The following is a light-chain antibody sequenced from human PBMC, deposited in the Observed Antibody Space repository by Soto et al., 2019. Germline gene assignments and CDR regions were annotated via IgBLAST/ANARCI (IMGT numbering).Light chain of an antibody. V-gene: IGKV4-1*01. J-gene: IGKJ1*01. CDR3: QQYYTNSWS. Sequence: DIVMTQSPDSLAVSLGERATINCKSSQSVLHSPNNKNYLAWYQHKPGQSPKMPIYWASFRESGVPDRFSGSGSGTDFTLTISSLQSEDVAVYYCQQYYTNSWSFGQGTKVEIK. CDR1: QSVLHSPNNKNY. CDR2: WAS.